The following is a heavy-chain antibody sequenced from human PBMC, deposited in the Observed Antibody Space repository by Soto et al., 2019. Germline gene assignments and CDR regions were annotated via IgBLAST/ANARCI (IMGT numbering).Heavy chain of an antibody. CDR2: IWYDGSNT. Sequence: GGSLRLSCTASGFTFSSYGMHWVRQAPGKGLEWVAVIWYDGSNTYYTDSAKGRFTISRDNSKNTLYLQMSSLGAEDTAVYYCARGTGQYFYYVDVWGKGTTVTVSS. V-gene: IGHV3-33*01. CDR3: ARGTGQYFYYVDV. J-gene: IGHJ6*03. CDR1: GFTFSSYG.